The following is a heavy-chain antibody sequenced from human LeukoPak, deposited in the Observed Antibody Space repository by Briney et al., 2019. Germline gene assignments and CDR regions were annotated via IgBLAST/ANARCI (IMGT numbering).Heavy chain of an antibody. CDR1: GGSISSGGYY. CDR3: ARNVLLWFGELQYYFDY. CDR2: IYYSGST. J-gene: IGHJ4*02. Sequence: SQTLSLTCTVSGGSISSGGYYWSWIRQHPGKGLEWIGYIYYSGSTYYNPSLKSRVTISVDTSKNQFSLKLSSVTAADTAVYYCARNVLLWFGELQYYFDYWGQGTLVTVSS. V-gene: IGHV4-31*03. D-gene: IGHD3-10*01.